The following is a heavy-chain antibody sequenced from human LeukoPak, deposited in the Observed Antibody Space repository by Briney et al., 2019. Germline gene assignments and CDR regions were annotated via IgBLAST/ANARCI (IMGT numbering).Heavy chain of an antibody. CDR3: ARQHWSRTLDY. CDR1: GGSISSYY. D-gene: IGHD2-8*02. J-gene: IGHJ4*02. V-gene: IGHV4-59*01. CDR2: IYYSGSI. Sequence: SETLSLTCTVSGGSISSYYWSWIRQPPGKGLEWIGYIYYSGSINYNPSLKSRVTISVDTSKIQFSLKLSSVTAADTAVYYCARQHWSRTLDYWGQGTLVTVSS.